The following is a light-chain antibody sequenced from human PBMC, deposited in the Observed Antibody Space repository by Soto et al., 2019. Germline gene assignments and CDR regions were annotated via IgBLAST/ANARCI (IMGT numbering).Light chain of an antibody. CDR3: AAWDDSRSGYV. J-gene: IGLJ1*01. V-gene: IGLV1-44*01. CDR2: GNT. Sequence: QPVRTQPPSASGTPGRRVTIAGSGSSSHIGPNTVNWYQQVPGTSPKLIIFGNTQRPSGVPDRFSGSKSGPSASLAISGLQSEDEADYYCAAWDDSRSGYVFGTGTKVTVL. CDR1: SSHIGPNT.